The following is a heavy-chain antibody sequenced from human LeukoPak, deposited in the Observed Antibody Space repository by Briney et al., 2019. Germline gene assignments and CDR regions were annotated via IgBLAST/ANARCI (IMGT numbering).Heavy chain of an antibody. J-gene: IGHJ4*02. D-gene: IGHD3-16*02. Sequence: SQTLSLTCTVSGGSISSGDYYWSWNPQPPGKGLEWDGYINYSGSTYYNPSLKSRFTISVDTSKNQFSLKLSSVTAADTAVYYCARVVLHLGELSFDYWGQGTLVTVSS. V-gene: IGHV4-30-4*08. CDR3: ARVVLHLGELSFDY. CDR2: INYSGST. CDR1: GGSISSGDYY.